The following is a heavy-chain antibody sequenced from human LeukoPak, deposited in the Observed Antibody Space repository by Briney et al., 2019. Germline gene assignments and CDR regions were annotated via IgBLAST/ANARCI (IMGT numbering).Heavy chain of an antibody. D-gene: IGHD6-19*01. Sequence: SETLSLTCAVYGGSFSGYYWSWIRQPPGKGLEWIGEINHSGSTNYNPSLKSRVTISVDTSKNQFSLKLSSVTAADTAVYYCARVVAVAGTIDYWGQGTLVTVSS. J-gene: IGHJ4*02. CDR2: INHSGST. CDR1: GGSFSGYY. CDR3: ARVVAVAGTIDY. V-gene: IGHV4-34*01.